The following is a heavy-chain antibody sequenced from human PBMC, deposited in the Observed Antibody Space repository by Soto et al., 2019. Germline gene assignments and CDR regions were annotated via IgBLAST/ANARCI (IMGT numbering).Heavy chain of an antibody. D-gene: IGHD6-19*01. J-gene: IGHJ4*02. CDR3: VKGGWLDD. CDR2: ISGRDDST. CDR1: GFSFSTFD. Sequence: SLRLSCEASGFSFSTFDMSWVRQAPGKGLEWVSVISGRDDSTNYADSVKGRFTISRDSSQSMLYLQMNSLAVEDTALYYCVKGGWLDDFGQGTLVTVSS. V-gene: IGHV3-23*01.